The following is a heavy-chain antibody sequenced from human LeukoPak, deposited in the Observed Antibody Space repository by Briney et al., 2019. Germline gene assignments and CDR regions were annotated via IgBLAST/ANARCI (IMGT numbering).Heavy chain of an antibody. V-gene: IGHV4-61*01. CDR3: AIDKVAGTLISDYYYYGMDV. D-gene: IGHD6-19*01. J-gene: IGHJ6*04. CDR1: GGSVSSGSYY. CDR2: IYYSGST. Sequence: SETLSLTCTVSGGSVSSGSYYWSWIRQPPGKGLECIGYIYYSGSTNYNPSLKSRVTISVDTSKNQFSLKLSSVTAADTAVYYCAIDKVAGTLISDYYYYGMDVWGKGTTVTVSS.